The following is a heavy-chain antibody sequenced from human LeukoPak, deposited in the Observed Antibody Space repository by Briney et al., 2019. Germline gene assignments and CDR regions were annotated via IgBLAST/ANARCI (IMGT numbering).Heavy chain of an antibody. CDR1: EFSVGSNY. CDR2: ISGSGGST. Sequence: PGGSLRLSCAASEFSVGSNYMTWVRQAPGKGLEWVSAISGSGGSTYYADSVKGRFTISRDNAKNSLYLQMNSLRAEDTAVYYCARDQRVAVAGTIVWGQGTLVTVSS. D-gene: IGHD6-19*01. CDR3: ARDQRVAVAGTIV. J-gene: IGHJ4*02. V-gene: IGHV3-21*01.